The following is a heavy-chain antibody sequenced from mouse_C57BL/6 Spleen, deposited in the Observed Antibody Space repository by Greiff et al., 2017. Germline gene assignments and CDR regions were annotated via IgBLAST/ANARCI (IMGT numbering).Heavy chain of an antibody. CDR2: INPSNGGT. D-gene: IGHD2-4*01. CDR3: AREGEDDYSFAY. V-gene: IGHV1-53*01. Sequence: QVQLQQPGTELVKPGASVKLSCKASGYTFTSYWTHWVKQRPGQGLEWIGNINPSNGGTNYNEKFKSKATLTVDKSSSTAYMQLSSLTSEDSAVYYGAREGEDDYSFAYWGQGTLVTVSA. CDR1: GYTFTSYW. J-gene: IGHJ3*01.